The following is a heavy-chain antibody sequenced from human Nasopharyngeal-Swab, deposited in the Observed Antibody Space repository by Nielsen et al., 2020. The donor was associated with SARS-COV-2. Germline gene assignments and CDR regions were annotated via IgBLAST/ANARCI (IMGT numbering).Heavy chain of an antibody. V-gene: IGHV3-23*01. J-gene: IGHJ4*02. CDR2: IDAGGANT. CDR3: AKEEVPNDY. Sequence: GGSLRLSCAASGFTFSTYAMTWVRQAPGKGLEWVSTIDAGGANTFYADSVKGRFTISRDNSKNTLYLQMNSLRADDTAVYYCAKEEVPNDYWGQGTLVTVSS. CDR1: GFTFSTYA.